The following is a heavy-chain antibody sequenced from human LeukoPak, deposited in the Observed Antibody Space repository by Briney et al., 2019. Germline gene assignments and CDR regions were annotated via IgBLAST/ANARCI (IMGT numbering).Heavy chain of an antibody. D-gene: IGHD4-23*01. CDR3: AGYGGNSV. J-gene: IGHJ4*02. V-gene: IGHV3-66*01. CDR1: GFTFSSYS. Sequence: GGSLRLSCAASGFTFSSYSMNWVRQAPGKGLECVSNIYGTGTTYYADSVKGRVSISRENVKNTVYLQMNGLRAEDTAVYYCAGYGGNSVWGQGTLVTVSS. CDR2: IYGTGTT.